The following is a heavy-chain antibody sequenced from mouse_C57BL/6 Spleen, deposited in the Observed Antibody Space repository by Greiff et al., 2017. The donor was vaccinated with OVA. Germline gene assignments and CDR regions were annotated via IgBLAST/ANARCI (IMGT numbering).Heavy chain of an antibody. J-gene: IGHJ3*01. CDR1: GYTFTDYN. D-gene: IGHD2-4*01. V-gene: IGHV1-18*01. CDR2: INPNNGGT. CDR3: ARLGDYDGFAY. Sequence: VHVKQSGPELVKPGASVKIPCKASGYTFTDYNMDWVKQSHGKSLEWIGDINPNNGGTIYNQKFKGKATLTVDKSSSTAYMELRSLTSEDTAVYYCARLGDYDGFAYWGQGTLVTVSA.